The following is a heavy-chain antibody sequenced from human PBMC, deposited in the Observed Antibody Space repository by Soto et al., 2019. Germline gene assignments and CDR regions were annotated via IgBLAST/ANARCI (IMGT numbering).Heavy chain of an antibody. J-gene: IGHJ6*02. CDR1: GGSFSGYY. CDR3: AIGWKYSSSWQGYYYYGMDV. V-gene: IGHV4-34*01. Sequence: SETLSLTCAVYGGSFSGYYWSWIRQPPGKGLEWIGEINHSGSTNYNPSLKSRVTISVDTSKNQFSLKLSSVTAADTAVYYCAIGWKYSSSWQGYYYYGMDVWGQGTTVTVSS. CDR2: INHSGST. D-gene: IGHD6-13*01.